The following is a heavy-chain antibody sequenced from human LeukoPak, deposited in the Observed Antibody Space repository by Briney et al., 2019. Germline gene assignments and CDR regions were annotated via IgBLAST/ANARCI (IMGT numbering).Heavy chain of an antibody. CDR3: ARELAVGQPFDY. V-gene: IGHV4-34*01. D-gene: IGHD1-1*01. CDR2: INHSGST. J-gene: IGHJ4*02. CDR1: GGSFSGYY. Sequence: PSETLSLTCAVYGGSFSGYYWSWIRQPPGKGLEWIGEINHSGSTNYNPSLKSRVTISVDTSKNQFSLKLSSVTAADTAVYYCARELAVGQPFDYWGQGTLVTVSS.